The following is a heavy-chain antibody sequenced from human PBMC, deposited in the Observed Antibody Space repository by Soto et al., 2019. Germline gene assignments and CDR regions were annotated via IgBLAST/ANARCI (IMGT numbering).Heavy chain of an antibody. CDR1: GGTFSSYA. V-gene: IGHV1-69*06. CDR2: IIPIFGTA. J-gene: IGHJ6*02. CDR3: SRPMVRGYDDYVMDV. Sequence: QVQLVQSGAEVKKPGSSVKVSCKASGGTFSSYAISWVRQAPGQGLEWMGGIIPIFGTANYAEKCPGRVTITVDKCTSTASMELSGLRSEDTAVYYCSRPMVRGYDDYVMDVCGHGTTGTVSS. D-gene: IGHD3-10*01.